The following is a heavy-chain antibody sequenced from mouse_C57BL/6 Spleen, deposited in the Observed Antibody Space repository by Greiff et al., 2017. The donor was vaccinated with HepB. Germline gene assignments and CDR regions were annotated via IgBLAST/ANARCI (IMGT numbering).Heavy chain of an antibody. D-gene: IGHD1-1*01. CDR3: ARLAITTGRGGDY. J-gene: IGHJ2*01. CDR2: IYPGDGDT. CDR1: GYAFSSYW. Sequence: QVQLQQSGAELVKPGASVKISCKASGYAFSSYWMNWVKQRPGKGLEWIGQIYPGDGDTNYNGKFKGKATLTADKSSSTAYMQLSSLTSEDSAVYFCARLAITTGRGGDYWGQGTTLTVSS. V-gene: IGHV1-80*01.